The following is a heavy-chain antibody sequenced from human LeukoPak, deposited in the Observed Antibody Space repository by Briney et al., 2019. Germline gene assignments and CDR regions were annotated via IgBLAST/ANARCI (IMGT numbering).Heavy chain of an antibody. CDR1: GGSISSYC. CDR2: IYSSGST. CDR3: AKGGSSLYTWFNR. J-gene: IGHJ5*01. V-gene: IGHV4-4*07. D-gene: IGHD6-13*01. Sequence: KPSETLSLTCAFSGGSISSYCWCWMRQSAGKGLEWIGRIYSSGSTNYNPSLKSRVTMSIDTSKNQFSLTLSSVTAADTAMYYCAKGGSSLYTWFNRCRQATLVTVSS.